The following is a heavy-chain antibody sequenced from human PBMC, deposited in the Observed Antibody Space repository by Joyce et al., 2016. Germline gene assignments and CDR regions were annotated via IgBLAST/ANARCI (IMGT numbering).Heavy chain of an antibody. Sequence: QVQLVQSGAEVKNPGASVKVSCKASGVSFSGYYIHWVRQAPGQGLEWMGWIHPDRGDTIYAQKFQGRVTMTRDTSISTVYLELGRLTSDDTALYYCAREYGGTFYFDYWGQVTLVTVSS. J-gene: IGHJ4*02. CDR3: AREYGGTFYFDY. V-gene: IGHV1-2*02. D-gene: IGHD4-23*01. CDR2: IHPDRGDT. CDR1: GVSFSGYY.